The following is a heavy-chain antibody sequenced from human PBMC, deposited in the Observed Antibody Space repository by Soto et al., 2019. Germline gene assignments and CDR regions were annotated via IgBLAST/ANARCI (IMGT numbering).Heavy chain of an antibody. CDR2: IYYSGST. CDR1: GGSISSSSYY. CDR3: ARRFKGQPVLRYFDWFGFDY. J-gene: IGHJ4*02. V-gene: IGHV4-39*01. Sequence: SETLSLTCTVSGGSISSSSYYWGWIRQPPGKGLEWIGSIYYSGSTYYNPSLKSRVTISVDTSKNQFSLKLSSVTAADTAVYYCARRFKGQPVLRYFDWFGFDYWGQGTLVTVSS. D-gene: IGHD3-9*01.